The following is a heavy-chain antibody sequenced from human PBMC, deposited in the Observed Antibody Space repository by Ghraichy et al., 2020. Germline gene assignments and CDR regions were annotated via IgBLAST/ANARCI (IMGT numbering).Heavy chain of an antibody. V-gene: IGHV3-23*01. D-gene: IGHD6-13*01. CDR2: IMGSGGRT. Sequence: GGSLRLSCAASGFTFSSYAMSWVRQATGKGLEWVSSIMGSGGRTDYADSVKGRFTVSRDNSKNSLYLQMNSLRGDDTALYYCARYGIGAGGTDYWGQGTLVTVSS. J-gene: IGHJ4*02. CDR1: GFTFSSYA. CDR3: ARYGIGAGGTDY.